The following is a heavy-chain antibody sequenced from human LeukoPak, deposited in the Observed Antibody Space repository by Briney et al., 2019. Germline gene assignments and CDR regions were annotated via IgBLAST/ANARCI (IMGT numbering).Heavy chain of an antibody. CDR1: GYTFTARY. CDR3: ARIKWSAAND. D-gene: IGHD6-13*01. CDR2: INPNSGDT. J-gene: IGHJ4*02. Sequence: GASVKVSCNTSGYTFTARYMHGVRQAPGQGLEWMGWINPNSGDTNYAQNFQGRVTMTRDTSINTAYMELSSLRSDDTAVYYCARIKWSAANDWGQGTLVTVSS. V-gene: IGHV1-2*02.